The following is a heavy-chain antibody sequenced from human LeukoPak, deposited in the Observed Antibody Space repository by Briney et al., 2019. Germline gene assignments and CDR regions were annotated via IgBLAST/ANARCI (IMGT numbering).Heavy chain of an antibody. Sequence: PSETLSLTCTVSGGSISSSSYYWGWIRQPPGKGLEWIGSIYYSGSTYYNPSLKSRVTISVDTSKNQFSLKLSSVTAADTAVYYCAREVKYSSSATVLRIDYWGQGTLVTVSS. V-gene: IGHV4-39*07. CDR2: IYYSGST. D-gene: IGHD6-6*01. J-gene: IGHJ4*02. CDR1: GGSISSSSYY. CDR3: AREVKYSSSATVLRIDY.